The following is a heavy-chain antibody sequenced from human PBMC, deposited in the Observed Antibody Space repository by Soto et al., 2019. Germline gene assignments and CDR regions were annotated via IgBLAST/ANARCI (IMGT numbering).Heavy chain of an antibody. V-gene: IGHV3-33*01. CDR3: ARVRRPYYYDSSGPSDY. CDR2: IWYDGSNK. D-gene: IGHD3-22*01. Sequence: GGSLRLSCAASGFTFSSYGMHWVRQAPGKGLEWVAVIWYDGSNKYYADSVKGRFTISRDNSKNTLYLQMNSLRAEDTAVYYCARVRRPYYYDSSGPSDYWGQGTLVTVSS. CDR1: GFTFSSYG. J-gene: IGHJ4*02.